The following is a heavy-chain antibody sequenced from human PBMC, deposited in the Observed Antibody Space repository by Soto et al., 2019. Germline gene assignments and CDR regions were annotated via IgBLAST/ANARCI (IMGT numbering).Heavy chain of an antibody. J-gene: IGHJ4*02. D-gene: IGHD6-6*01. CDR2: TFYRSKWYN. V-gene: IGHV6-1*01. CDR1: GDRVSRNSAA. CDR3: ARDLSSSRSLIFDF. Sequence: SQTLLLTCAISGDRVSRNSAAWNWIRPSPSRGLEWLGRTFYRSKWYNDYALSVKSRVTIKADTSKNQFSLQLNSVTPEDTAVYYCARDLSSSRSLIFDFWGQGTLVTVSS.